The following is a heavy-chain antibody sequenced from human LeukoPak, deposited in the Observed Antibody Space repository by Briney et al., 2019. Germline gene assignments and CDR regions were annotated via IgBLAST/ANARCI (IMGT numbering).Heavy chain of an antibody. V-gene: IGHV1-69*04. CDR2: IIPILGIA. CDR1: GGTFSSYA. D-gene: IGHD5-12*01. Sequence: SVKVSCKASGGTFSSYAISWVRQAPGQGLEWMGRIIPILGIANYAQKFQGRVTITADKSTSTAYMELSSLRSEDTAVYYCAREKTRRGYSGYAFYGMDVWGQGTTVTVSS. J-gene: IGHJ6*02. CDR3: AREKTRRGYSGYAFYGMDV.